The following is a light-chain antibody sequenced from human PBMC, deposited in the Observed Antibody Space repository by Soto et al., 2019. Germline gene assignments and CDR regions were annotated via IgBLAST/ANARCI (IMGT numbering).Light chain of an antibody. CDR3: QQYDSYSWT. CDR2: DVS. CDR1: QSVSNW. J-gene: IGKJ1*01. Sequence: DIQMTQSPSTLSASVGERVTITCRASQSVSNWLAWYQQKPGKAPKLLIYDVSSLESGVPSRFSGSGSGTELILTISRLQPDDFATYYCQQYDSYSWTFDQGTKVEMK. V-gene: IGKV1-5*01.